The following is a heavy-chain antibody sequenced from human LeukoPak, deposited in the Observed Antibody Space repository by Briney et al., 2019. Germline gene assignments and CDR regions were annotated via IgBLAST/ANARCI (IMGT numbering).Heavy chain of an antibody. CDR3: ARALYGDEYIDY. CDR2: IWYDGSNE. Sequence: GRSLRLSCAASGFNFGTYSMHWARQAPGKGLEWVAVIWYDGSNEDYVDSVKGRFTISRDNSKNTLYLQMNSLRAEDTAVYYCARALYGDEYIDYWGQGTLVTVSS. CDR1: GFNFGTYS. D-gene: IGHD4-17*01. J-gene: IGHJ4*02. V-gene: IGHV3-33*01.